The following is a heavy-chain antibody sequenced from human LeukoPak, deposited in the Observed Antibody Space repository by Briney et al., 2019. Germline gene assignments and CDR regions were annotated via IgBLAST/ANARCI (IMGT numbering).Heavy chain of an antibody. J-gene: IGHJ4*02. CDR1: GASFSRSPYF. Sequence: PSETLSLTCTVSGASFSRSPYFWGWVRQPPGKGLEWIGSVSDSGRAFYNPSLKSRVTLSIDTFKNHFSLRLTSVTAADTAVYYCARAGSTIAARPPDYWGQGTLVIVSS. CDR3: ARAGSTIAARPPDY. V-gene: IGHV4-39*07. D-gene: IGHD6-6*01. CDR2: VSDSGRA.